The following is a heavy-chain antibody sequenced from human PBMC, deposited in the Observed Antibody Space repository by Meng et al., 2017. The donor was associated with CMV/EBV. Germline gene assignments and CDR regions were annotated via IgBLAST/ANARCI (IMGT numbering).Heavy chain of an antibody. Sequence: SVKVSCKASGGTFSSYTISWVRQAPGQGLEWMGRIIPILGIANYAQKFQGKVTITADKSTSTAYMELSSRRSEDRAVYYCARPKFQYSSSSGVGRRYYGMDVWGQGTTVTVSS. V-gene: IGHV1-69*02. J-gene: IGHJ6*02. CDR1: GGTFSSYT. CDR3: ARPKFQYSSSSGVGRRYYGMDV. D-gene: IGHD6-6*01. CDR2: IIPILGIA.